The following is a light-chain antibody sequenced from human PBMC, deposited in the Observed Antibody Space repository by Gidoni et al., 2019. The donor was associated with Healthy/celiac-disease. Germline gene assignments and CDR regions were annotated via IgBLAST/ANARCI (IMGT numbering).Light chain of an antibody. CDR1: QSVSSSY. CDR2: GAS. J-gene: IGKJ4*01. V-gene: IGKV3-20*01. Sequence: RQPSHTLSLSPGERATLSCRASQSVSSSYLAWYQQKPGQAPRLLIYGASSRATGIPDRFSGSGSGTGFPLTSSRLEQEDAVVYYCTQYGSLPGLTFGGGTKVEIK. CDR3: TQYGSLPGLT.